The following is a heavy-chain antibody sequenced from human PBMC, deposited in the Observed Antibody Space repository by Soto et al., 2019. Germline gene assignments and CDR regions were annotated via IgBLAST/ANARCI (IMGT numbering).Heavy chain of an antibody. CDR3: ARVRDGYYDSSGYYYGGHFDY. D-gene: IGHD3-22*01. V-gene: IGHV1-18*01. CDR2: ISAYNGNT. CDR1: GYTFTSYG. J-gene: IGHJ4*02. Sequence: QVPLVQSGAEVKKPGASVKVSCKASGYTFTSYGISWVRQAPGQGLEWMGWISAYNGNTNYAQKLQGRVTMTTDTSTSTAYMELRSLRSDDTAVYYCARVRDGYYDSSGYYYGGHFDYWGQGTLVTVSS.